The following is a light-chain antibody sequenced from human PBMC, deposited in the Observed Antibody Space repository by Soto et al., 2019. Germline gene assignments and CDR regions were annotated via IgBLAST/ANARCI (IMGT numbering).Light chain of an antibody. CDR1: QDISKS. CDR2: GAS. CDR3: QKYNYAPFT. Sequence: DIQMTQSPSSLSAFVGDRVTITCRASQDISKSLAWYQQRPGKVPKLLIYGASTLQSGVPSRFSGSGSGTDFTLPISSLQPEDVASYYCQKYNYAPFTFGPGTRVDIK. V-gene: IGKV1-27*01. J-gene: IGKJ3*01.